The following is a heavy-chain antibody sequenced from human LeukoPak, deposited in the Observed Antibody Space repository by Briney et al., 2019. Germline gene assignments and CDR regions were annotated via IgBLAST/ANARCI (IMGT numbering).Heavy chain of an antibody. D-gene: IGHD1/OR15-1a*01. J-gene: IGHJ4*02. CDR1: GFTFSSYS. Sequence: TAGGSLRLFCAASGFTFSSYSMNCVRQAPGKGLEWVSSISSSSSYIYYADSVKGRFTISRDNAKNSLDLQMNSLRAEGAAVYYCARGGLAVYEQPRDWGEGTLVTVS. CDR3: ARGGLAVYEQPRD. CDR2: ISSSSSYI. V-gene: IGHV3-21*01.